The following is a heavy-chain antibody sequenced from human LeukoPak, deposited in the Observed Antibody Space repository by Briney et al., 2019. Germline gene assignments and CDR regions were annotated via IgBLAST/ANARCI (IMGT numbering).Heavy chain of an antibody. J-gene: IGHJ4*02. V-gene: IGHV4-39*07. CDR2: IYYSGST. D-gene: IGHD3-9*01. CDR3: ARDTDILTGYLDY. Sequence: PSETLSLTCTVSGGSISRSSYYWGWIRQPPGKGLEWIGSIYYSGSTYYNPSLKSRVTISVDTSKNQFSLKLSSVTAADTAVYYCARDTDILTGYLDYWGEGTRVTVSS. CDR1: GGSISRSSYY.